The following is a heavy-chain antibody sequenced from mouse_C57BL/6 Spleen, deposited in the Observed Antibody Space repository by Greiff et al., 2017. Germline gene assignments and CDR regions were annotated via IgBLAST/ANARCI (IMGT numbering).Heavy chain of an antibody. J-gene: IGHJ2*01. CDR3: ARLKDYFDY. V-gene: IGHV5-9*01. Sequence: MLVESGGGLVKPGGSLKLSCAASGFTFSSYTMSWVRQTPEKRLEWVATISGGGGNTYYPDSVKGRFTISRDNAKNTLYLQMSSLRSEDTALYYCARLKDYFDYWGQGTTLTVSS. CDR2: ISGGGGNT. CDR1: GFTFSSYT.